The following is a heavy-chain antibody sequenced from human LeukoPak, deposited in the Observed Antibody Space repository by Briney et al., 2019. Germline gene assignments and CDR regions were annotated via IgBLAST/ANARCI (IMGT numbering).Heavy chain of an antibody. CDR3: ARDVEARISAAGTFDY. V-gene: IGHV3-64*04. CDR2: VSNNGGRT. Sequence: GGSLRLSCSASGFTFSGYAMHWVRQAPGKGLDYVSAVSNNGGRTYYADSVKGRFTISRDNSKNTLWLQMNSLRADDTAIYYCARDVEARISAAGTFDYWGLGSLVTVSS. J-gene: IGHJ4*02. CDR1: GFTFSGYA. D-gene: IGHD6-13*01.